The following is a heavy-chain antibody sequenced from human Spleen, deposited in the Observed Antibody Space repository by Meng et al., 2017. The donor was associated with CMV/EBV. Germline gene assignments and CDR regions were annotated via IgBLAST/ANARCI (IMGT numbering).Heavy chain of an antibody. D-gene: IGHD2/OR15-2a*01. CDR3: ARTLAGPFDS. J-gene: IGHJ4*02. V-gene: IGHV1-2*02. Sequence: QVRLVQAGAEVKNPGASVKVSCKASRLTFNGYDIHWVRQAPGQGLEWMGSVSPKTGDTNFAQKFHGRVTLTRDTSINTAYLGLNRLTSDDTAVYYCARTLAGPFDSWGQGTLVTVSS. CDR2: VSPKTGDT. CDR1: RLTFNGYD.